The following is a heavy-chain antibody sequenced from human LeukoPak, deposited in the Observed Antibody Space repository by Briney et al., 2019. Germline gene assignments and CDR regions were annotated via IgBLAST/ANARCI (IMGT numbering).Heavy chain of an antibody. CDR1: GGSFRGYY. J-gene: IGHJ4*02. CDR2: IYYSGST. CDR3: ARGSYDFWSGYYTGYYFDY. V-gene: IGHV4-31*11. Sequence: PSETLSLTCAAYGGSFRGYYWSWIRQHPGKGLEWLGYIYYSGSTYYNPSLKSRVAISVDTSKNQFSLKLSSVTAADTAVYYCARGSYDFWSGYYTGYYFDYWGQGTLVTVSS. D-gene: IGHD3-3*01.